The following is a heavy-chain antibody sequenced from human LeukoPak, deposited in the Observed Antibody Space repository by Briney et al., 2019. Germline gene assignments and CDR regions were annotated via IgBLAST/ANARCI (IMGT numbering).Heavy chain of an antibody. V-gene: IGHV3-23*01. CDR3: AKQPHYYDSSGYPP. D-gene: IGHD3-22*01. J-gene: IGHJ4*02. CDR1: GFTFSGYA. CDR2: ISGSGGST. Sequence: PGGSLRLSCAASGFTFSGYAMSWVRQAPGKGLEWVSAISGSGGSTYYADSVKGRFTISRDNSKNTLYLQMNSLRAEDTAVYYCAKQPHYYDSSGYPPWGQGTLVTVSS.